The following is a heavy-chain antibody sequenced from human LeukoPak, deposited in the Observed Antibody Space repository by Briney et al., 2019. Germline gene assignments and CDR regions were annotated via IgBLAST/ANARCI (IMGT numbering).Heavy chain of an antibody. J-gene: IGHJ6*02. CDR3: ARETYSLADV. V-gene: IGHV3-33*01. CDR1: GFSFSSHG. CDR2: TWFDDSYQ. D-gene: IGHD4-11*01. Sequence: GGSLRLSCAASGFSFSSHGMHWVRQAPGKGLEWVGVTWFDDSYQHYAGSVWGRFTISRDNSKNTVYLQMNSLRAEDTAVYYCARETYSLADVWGQGTTVIVSS.